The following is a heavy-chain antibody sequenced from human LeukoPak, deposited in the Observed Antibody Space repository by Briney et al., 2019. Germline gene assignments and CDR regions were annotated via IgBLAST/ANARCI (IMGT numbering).Heavy chain of an antibody. V-gene: IGHV1-46*01. CDR2: INPSGGST. Sequence: ASVKVSCKASGYTFTSYDINWVRQAPGQGLEWMGIINPSGGSTSYAQKFQGRVTMTRDMSTSTVYMELSSLRSEDTAVYYCAREGGYGYEGRIFPVFDYWGQGTLVTVSS. CDR3: AREGGYGYEGRIFPVFDY. CDR1: GYTFTSYD. D-gene: IGHD5-18*01. J-gene: IGHJ4*02.